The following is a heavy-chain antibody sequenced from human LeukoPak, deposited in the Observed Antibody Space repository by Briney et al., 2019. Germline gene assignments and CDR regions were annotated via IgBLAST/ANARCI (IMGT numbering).Heavy chain of an antibody. J-gene: IGHJ4*02. CDR2: INAGNGNT. CDR3: ARITMVRGVSLNY. V-gene: IGHV1-3*01. D-gene: IGHD3-10*01. CDR1: GGTFSSYA. Sequence: ASVKVSCKASGGTFSSYAISWVRQAPGQRLEWMGWINAGNGNTKYSQKFQGRVTITRDTSASTAYMELSSLRSEDTAVYYCARITMVRGVSLNYWGQGTLVTVSS.